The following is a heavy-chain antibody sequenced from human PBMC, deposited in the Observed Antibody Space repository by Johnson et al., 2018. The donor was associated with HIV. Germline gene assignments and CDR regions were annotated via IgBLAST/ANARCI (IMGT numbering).Heavy chain of an antibody. D-gene: IGHD6-13*01. V-gene: IGHV3-30*04. CDR1: GFTFSSYA. CDR2: ISYGGKNK. CDR3: AKDGYSSSWYPYAFDI. Sequence: QLVESGGGVVQPGRSLRLSCEASGFTFSSYAVHLVRQAPGKGLEWVALISYGGKNKYYADSVKGRFTISRDNAKNSLYLQMNSLRAEDTALYYCAKDGYSSSWYPYAFDIWGQGTMVTVSS. J-gene: IGHJ3*02.